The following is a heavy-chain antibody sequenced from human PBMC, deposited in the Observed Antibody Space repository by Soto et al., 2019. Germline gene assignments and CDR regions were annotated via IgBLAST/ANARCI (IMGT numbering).Heavy chain of an antibody. V-gene: IGHV3-30*04. Sequence: QVQLVESGGGVVQPGRSLRLSCAASGFTFSSYAIHWVRQAPGKGLEWVTVISYDGSNKYYADSVKGRFTISRDNSKNTLYLQMHSLRAEDTPVYYCAKDRGSGSYFGSDYWGQGTLVTVSS. CDR3: AKDRGSGSYFGSDY. CDR1: GFTFSSYA. J-gene: IGHJ4*02. CDR2: ISYDGSNK. D-gene: IGHD1-26*01.